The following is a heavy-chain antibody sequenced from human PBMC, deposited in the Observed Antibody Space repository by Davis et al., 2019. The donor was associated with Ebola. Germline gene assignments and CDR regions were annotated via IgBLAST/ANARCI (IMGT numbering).Heavy chain of an antibody. Sequence: GSLRLTCTVSGGSISSGDYYWSWIRQPPGKGLEWIGEINHSGSTNYNPSLKSRVTISVDTSKNQFSLKLSSVTAADTAVYYCAKTIYDFWSGYVDYWGQGTLVTVSS. CDR1: GGSISSGDYY. V-gene: IGHV4-39*07. D-gene: IGHD3-3*01. CDR3: AKTIYDFWSGYVDY. J-gene: IGHJ4*02. CDR2: INHSGST.